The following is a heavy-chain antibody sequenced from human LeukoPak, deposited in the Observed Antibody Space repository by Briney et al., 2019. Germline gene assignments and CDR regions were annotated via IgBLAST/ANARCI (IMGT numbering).Heavy chain of an antibody. J-gene: IGHJ3*02. CDR3: ARTNPTYCSGGSCYGILAFDI. Sequence: SETLSLTCTVSGGSISSYYWSWIRQPPGRGLEWIGYIYYSGSTNYNPSLKSRVTISVDTSKNQFSLKLSSVTAADTAVYYCARTNPTYCSGGSCYGILAFDIWGQGTMVTVSS. CDR1: GGSISSYY. CDR2: IYYSGST. V-gene: IGHV4-59*01. D-gene: IGHD2-15*01.